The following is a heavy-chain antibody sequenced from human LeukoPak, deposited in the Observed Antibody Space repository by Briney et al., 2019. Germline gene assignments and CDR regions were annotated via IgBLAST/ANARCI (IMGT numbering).Heavy chain of an antibody. CDR1: GGSIRSGDYY. CDR3: ARESYYYDSGGYYQNDY. J-gene: IGHJ4*02. Sequence: PSQTLSLTCTVSGGSIRSGDYYWSWIRLPPGKGLEWIGYIYYSGSTYYNPSLKSRVTISVDTSKNQYSLKLTSVTAAGTAVYYCARESYYYDSGGYYQNDYWGQGTLVTVSS. V-gene: IGHV4-30-4*01. CDR2: IYYSGST. D-gene: IGHD3-22*01.